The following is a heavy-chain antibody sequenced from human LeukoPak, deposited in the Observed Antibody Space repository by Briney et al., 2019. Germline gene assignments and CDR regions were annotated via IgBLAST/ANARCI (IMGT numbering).Heavy chain of an antibody. J-gene: IGHJ6*03. CDR3: ATSPGNSIAVADHYYYMDV. Sequence: GASVKVSCKASGFTFTGYYMHWVRQAPGQGLEWMGWINPNSGDTNSAHKFQDRVTINRDTSINTAYMELRRLTSDDTAVYFCATSPGNSIAVADHYYYMDVWGEGTTVTVSS. V-gene: IGHV1-2*07. CDR2: INPNSGDT. CDR1: GFTFTGYY. D-gene: IGHD6-19*01.